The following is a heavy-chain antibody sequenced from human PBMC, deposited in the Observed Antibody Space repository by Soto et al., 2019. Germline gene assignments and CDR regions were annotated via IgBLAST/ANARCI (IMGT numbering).Heavy chain of an antibody. CDR3: ARAEEDYGDVDYFDY. D-gene: IGHD4-17*01. V-gene: IGHV3-7*05. CDR1: GFTFSKYW. J-gene: IGHJ4*02. Sequence: EVQLVESGGGLVQPGGSLRLSCAASGFTFSKYWMSWVRQAPGQGLEWVANIKQDGSEKYYVDSVKGRFTISRDNAKISLYLQMNSLRVEDTAVYYCARAEEDYGDVDYFDYWGQGTLVTVSS. CDR2: IKQDGSEK.